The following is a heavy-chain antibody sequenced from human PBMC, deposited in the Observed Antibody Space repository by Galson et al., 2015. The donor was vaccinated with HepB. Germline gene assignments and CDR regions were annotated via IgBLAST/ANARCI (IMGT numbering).Heavy chain of an antibody. D-gene: IGHD5-12*01. J-gene: IGHJ4*02. CDR1: GYTLTELS. V-gene: IGHV1-24*01. CDR2: FDPEDGET. CDR3: ATGILEGGSEGDY. Sequence: SVKVSCKVSGYTLTELSMHWVRQAPGKGLEWMGGFDPEDGETIYAQKFQGRVTMTEDTSTDTAYMELSSLRSEDTAVYYCATGILEGGSEGDYWGQGTLVTVSS.